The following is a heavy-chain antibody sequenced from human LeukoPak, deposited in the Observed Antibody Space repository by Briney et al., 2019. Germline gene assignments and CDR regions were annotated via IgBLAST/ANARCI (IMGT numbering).Heavy chain of an antibody. CDR2: INHSGST. CDR3: ARGIRGPDYGDYGHYFDY. CDR1: GGSFSGYY. D-gene: IGHD4-17*01. Sequence: SETLSLTCAVYGGSFSGYYWSWIRQPPGKGLEWIGEINHSGSTNYNPSLKSRVTISVDTSKNQFSLKLSSLTAADTAVYYCARGIRGPDYGDYGHYFDYWGQGTLVTVSS. V-gene: IGHV4-34*01. J-gene: IGHJ4*02.